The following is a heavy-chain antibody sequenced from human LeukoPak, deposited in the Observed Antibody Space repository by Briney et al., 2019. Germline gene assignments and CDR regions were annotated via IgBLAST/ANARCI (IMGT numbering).Heavy chain of an antibody. CDR3: ARVGVPMIWYYFDY. CDR2: INTNTGNP. CDR1: GYTFTGYY. V-gene: IGHV7-4-1*02. Sequence: ASVKVSCMASGYTFTGYYMHWVRPAPGQGLEWMGWINTNTGNPTYAQGFTGRFVFSLDTSVSTAYLEISSLKAEDTAVYYCARVGVPMIWYYFDYWGQGTLVTVSS. J-gene: IGHJ4*02. D-gene: IGHD3/OR15-3a*01.